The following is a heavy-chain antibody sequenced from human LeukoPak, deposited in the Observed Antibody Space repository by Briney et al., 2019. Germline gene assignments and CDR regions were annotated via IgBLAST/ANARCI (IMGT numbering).Heavy chain of an antibody. Sequence: SETLSLTCTVSGGSISSNYWSWIRQPPGKGLEWIGYINTSGSTNYNPSLKSRVSITLDTSRNQFSLKLTSVTAADTAVYYCARRGNWGFFDYWGQGILVSVSS. V-gene: IGHV4-4*09. CDR2: INTSGST. CDR1: GGSISSNY. CDR3: ARRGNWGFFDY. J-gene: IGHJ4*02. D-gene: IGHD7-27*01.